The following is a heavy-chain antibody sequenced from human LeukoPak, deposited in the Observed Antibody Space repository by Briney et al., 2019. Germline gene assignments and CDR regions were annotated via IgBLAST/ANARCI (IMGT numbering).Heavy chain of an antibody. Sequence: GRSLRLSCVASGFTFTSYAMHWVRQAPGKGQEWVTVISYDGSIKYYADSVKGRFTISRDISKNTLYLQMNRLRAEDTDVYYCARKPDAFDLWGQGTMVTVSS. CDR2: ISYDGSIK. CDR3: ARKPDAFDL. V-gene: IGHV3-30-3*01. CDR1: GFTFTSYA. J-gene: IGHJ3*01.